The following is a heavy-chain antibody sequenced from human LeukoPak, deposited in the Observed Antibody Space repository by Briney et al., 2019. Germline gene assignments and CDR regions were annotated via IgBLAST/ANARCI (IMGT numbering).Heavy chain of an antibody. CDR3: ARCPSGQQLVNY. CDR1: GGSVSSGTYY. J-gene: IGHJ4*02. D-gene: IGHD6-13*01. Sequence: PSETLSLTCTISGGSVSSGTYYWSWIRQPSGKGLERIGEINHSGSTNYNPSLKSRVTISVDTSKNQFSLKLSSVTAADTAVYYCARCPSGQQLVNYWGQGTLVTVSS. CDR2: INHSGST. V-gene: IGHV4-61*01.